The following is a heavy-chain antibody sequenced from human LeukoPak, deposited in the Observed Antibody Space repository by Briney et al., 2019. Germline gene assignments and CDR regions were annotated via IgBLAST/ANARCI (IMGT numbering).Heavy chain of an antibody. D-gene: IGHD2-15*01. CDR3: ARDHVVGLAPFDP. J-gene: IGHJ5*02. Sequence: ASVKVSCKASGYTFTDYAMHWVRQAPGERLEWMGWINTGKGNTKYTQKFHGRVTITMDTPASTAYMELSSLRSEDTAVYYCARDHVVGLAPFDPWGQGTLVTVSS. V-gene: IGHV1-3*04. CDR2: INTGKGNT. CDR1: GYTFTDYA.